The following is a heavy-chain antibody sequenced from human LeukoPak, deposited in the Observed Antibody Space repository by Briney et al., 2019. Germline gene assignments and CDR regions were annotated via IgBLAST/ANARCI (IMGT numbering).Heavy chain of an antibody. CDR2: ISGSGGST. CDR1: GFTFSSYA. D-gene: IGHD2-2*01. Sequence: GGSLRLSCAASGFTFSSYAMSWVRQAPGKGLEWVSAISGSGGSTYYADSVKGRFTISRDDSKNTLYLQMNSLRAEDTAVYYCAKGYCSSTSCSNFQHRGQGTLVTVSS. V-gene: IGHV3-23*01. CDR3: AKGYCSSTSCSNFQH. J-gene: IGHJ1*01.